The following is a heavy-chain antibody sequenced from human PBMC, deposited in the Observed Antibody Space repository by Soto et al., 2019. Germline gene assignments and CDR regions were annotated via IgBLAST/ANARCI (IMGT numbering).Heavy chain of an antibody. CDR3: ARDDRAAAAGTTFYFDY. J-gene: IGHJ4*02. D-gene: IGHD6-13*01. CDR1: GYVFTNYG. V-gene: IGHV1-18*01. CDR2: ISPYDGNK. Sequence: HVQLVQSEAEVKKPGASVKVSCKPSGYVFTNYGLSWVRQAPGQGLEWMAWISPYDGNKHYAQNLQGRVTVTTDTSTSTAYMDLRSLRSDDTAVYFCARDDRAAAAGTTFYFDYWGQGTLVTVSS.